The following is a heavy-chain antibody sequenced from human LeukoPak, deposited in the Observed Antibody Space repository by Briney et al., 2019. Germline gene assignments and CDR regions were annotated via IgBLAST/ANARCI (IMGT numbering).Heavy chain of an antibody. Sequence: GGSLRLSCAASGFAVSSNYMSWVRQAPGKGLEWVSVIYSGGSTYYADSVKGRFTIPRDNSKNTLYLQMNSLRAEDTAVYYCASDRGYGSGSYDYWGQGTLVTVSS. CDR3: ASDRGYGSGSYDY. D-gene: IGHD3-10*01. V-gene: IGHV3-66*01. CDR1: GFAVSSNY. CDR2: IYSGGST. J-gene: IGHJ4*02.